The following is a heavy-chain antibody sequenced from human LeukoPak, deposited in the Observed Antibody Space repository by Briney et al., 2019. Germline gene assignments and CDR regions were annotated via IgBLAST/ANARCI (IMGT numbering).Heavy chain of an antibody. Sequence: APVKVSCKASGYTFTSYYMHWVRQAPGQGLEWMGIINPSGGSTSYAQKFQGRVTMTRDTSTSTVYMELSSLRSEDTAVYYCARDGMYGGYPVFYFDYWGQGTLVTVSS. CDR2: INPSGGST. V-gene: IGHV1-46*01. D-gene: IGHD5-12*01. CDR1: GYTFTSYY. CDR3: ARDGMYGGYPVFYFDY. J-gene: IGHJ4*02.